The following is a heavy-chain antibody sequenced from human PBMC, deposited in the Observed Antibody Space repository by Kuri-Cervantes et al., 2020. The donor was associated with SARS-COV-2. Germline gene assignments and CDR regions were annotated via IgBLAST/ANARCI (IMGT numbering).Heavy chain of an antibody. D-gene: IGHD2-15*01. J-gene: IGHJ5*02. CDR1: GGSFSGYY. CDR3: ARVEDYCSGGTCYLRNNWFDP. CDR2: INHSGST. V-gene: IGHV4-34*01. Sequence: SETLSLTCAVYGGSFSGYYWSWIRQPPGKGLEWIGEINHSGSTNYNPSLKSRVTISVDTSKNQFSLKLSSVTAADTAVYYCARVEDYCSGGTCYLRNNWFDPWGQGTLVTVSS.